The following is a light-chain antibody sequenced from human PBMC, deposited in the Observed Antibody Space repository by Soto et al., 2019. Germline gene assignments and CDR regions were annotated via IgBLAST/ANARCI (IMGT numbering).Light chain of an antibody. Sequence: DIQMTQSPSTLSASVGDRVSITCRASQSIHRWLAWYQQKPGKAPKLLIYKASNLESGVPSRFSGSGSGTEFTLTISSLQPDDFATYYCQQYIYTRTSRQGTKVHIK. J-gene: IGKJ1*01. CDR1: QSIHRW. CDR3: QQYIYTRT. CDR2: KAS. V-gene: IGKV1-5*03.